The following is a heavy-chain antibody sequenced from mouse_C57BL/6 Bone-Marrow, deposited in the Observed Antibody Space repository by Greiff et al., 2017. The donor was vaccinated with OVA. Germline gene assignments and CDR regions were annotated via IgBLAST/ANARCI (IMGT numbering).Heavy chain of an antibody. V-gene: IGHV5-16*01. J-gene: IGHJ4*01. Sequence: EVMLVESEGGLVQPGSSMKLSCTASGFTFSDYYMAWVRQVPEKGLEWVANINYDGSSTYYLDSLKSRFIISRDNAKNILYLQMSSLKSEDTATYYCARDPYYYAIDYWGQGTSVTVSS. CDR1: GFTFSDYY. CDR2: INYDGSST. CDR3: ARDPYYYAIDY.